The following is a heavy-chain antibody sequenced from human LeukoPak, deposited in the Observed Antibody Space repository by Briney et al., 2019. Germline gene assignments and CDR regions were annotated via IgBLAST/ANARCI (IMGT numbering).Heavy chain of an antibody. D-gene: IGHD2-15*01. Sequence: GGSLRLSCAASGFTFSSYSMNWVRQAPGKGLEWVSSISSSSSYIYYADSVKGRFTISRDNAKNSLYLQMNSLRAEDTAVYYCVREEALSGSFDYWGQGTLVTVSS. CDR1: GFTFSSYS. J-gene: IGHJ4*02. CDR2: ISSSSSYI. CDR3: VREEALSGSFDY. V-gene: IGHV3-21*01.